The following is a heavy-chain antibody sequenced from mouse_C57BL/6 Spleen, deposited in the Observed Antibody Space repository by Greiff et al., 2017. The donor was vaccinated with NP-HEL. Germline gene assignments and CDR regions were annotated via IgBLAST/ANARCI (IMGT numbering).Heavy chain of an antibody. D-gene: IGHD1-1*01. CDR1: GYTFTSYW. Sequence: VQLQESGAELAKPGASVKPSCKASGYTFTSYWMPWVKQMPGQGLEWIGYIIPSSGYSKYNQKFKDKATLTADKSSCSAHMQLSSLTFADSAVFSYAIRYLYAYDAVDYWGHGTSVTVSS. CDR3: AIRYLYAYDAVDY. V-gene: IGHV1-7*01. J-gene: IGHJ4*01. CDR2: IIPSSGYS.